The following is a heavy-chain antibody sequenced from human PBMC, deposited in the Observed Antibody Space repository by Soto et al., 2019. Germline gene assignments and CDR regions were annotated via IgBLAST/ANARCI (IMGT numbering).Heavy chain of an antibody. CDR3: VIRRDYDNWFDP. CDR1: GGTFSSYA. V-gene: IGHV1-69*13. D-gene: IGHD4-17*01. J-gene: IGHJ5*02. Sequence: ASVKVSCKASGGTFSSYAISWVRQAPGQGLEWMGGIIPIFGTANYAQKFQGRVTITADESTSTAYMELSSLRSEDTAVYYCVIRRDYDNWFDPWGQGTLVTVSS. CDR2: IIPIFGTA.